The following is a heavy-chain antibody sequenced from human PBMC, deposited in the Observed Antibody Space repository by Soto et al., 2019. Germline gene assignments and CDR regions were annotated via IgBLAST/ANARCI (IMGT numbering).Heavy chain of an antibody. CDR2: VYYGGRS. J-gene: IGHJ3*02. V-gene: IGHV4-39*01. CDR3: VRLGLRGPRMVATTSAFDI. CDR1: SAPVSSTTYT. D-gene: IGHD5-12*01. Sequence: SETLSLTCTVSSAPVSSTTYTWGWIRQPPGKGLEWVASVYYGGRSYYNPSLNSRVTISVDTSKNQFSLKMTSVTAADTAVYYCVRLGLRGPRMVATTSAFDIWGQGTMVTVSS.